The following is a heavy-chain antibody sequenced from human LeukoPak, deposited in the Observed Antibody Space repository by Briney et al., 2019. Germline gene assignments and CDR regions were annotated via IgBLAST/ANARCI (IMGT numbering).Heavy chain of an antibody. J-gene: IGHJ6*02. CDR2: INPNSGGT. CDR3: ARVGRSGWYYYGMDV. Sequence: GASVTVSCKASGYTFTGYYMHWVRQAPGQGLEWMGWINPNSGGTNYAQKFQGRVTMTRDTSISTAYMELSRLRSDDTAVYYCARVGRSGWYYYGMDVWGQGTTVTVSS. V-gene: IGHV1-2*02. D-gene: IGHD6-19*01. CDR1: GYTFTGYY.